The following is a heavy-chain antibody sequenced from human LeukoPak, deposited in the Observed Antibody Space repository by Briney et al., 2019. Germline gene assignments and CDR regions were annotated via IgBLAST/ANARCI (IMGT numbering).Heavy chain of an antibody. CDR3: AREGPSVTPYY. Sequence: GGSLRLSCAASGFKFSSNWMSWVRQAPGKGLEWVANIKQDGSEKYYVDSVKGRFTISRDNARNSLYLQMNSLRAEDTAVYYCAREGPSVTPYYWGQGTLVTVSS. CDR1: GFKFSSNW. J-gene: IGHJ4*02. D-gene: IGHD4-17*01. CDR2: IKQDGSEK. V-gene: IGHV3-7*01.